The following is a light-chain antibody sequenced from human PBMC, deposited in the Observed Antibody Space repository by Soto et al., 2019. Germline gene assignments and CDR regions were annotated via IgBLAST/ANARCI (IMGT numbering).Light chain of an antibody. J-gene: IGKJ4*01. CDR3: QQYGASPLT. Sequence: EIVLTQSPGTLSLSPGERATLSCRASQSVSSSYLAWYQQKPGQAPRLLIYAASSRATGITDRFSGSESGTDFSLTISRLEPEDCAVYYCQQYGASPLTFGGGTKVEIK. CDR2: AAS. V-gene: IGKV3-20*01. CDR1: QSVSSSY.